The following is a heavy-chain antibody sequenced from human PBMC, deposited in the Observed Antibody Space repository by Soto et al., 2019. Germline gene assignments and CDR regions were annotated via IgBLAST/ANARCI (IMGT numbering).Heavy chain of an antibody. D-gene: IGHD1-1*01. CDR3: ARWGKERFRGSGMDV. Sequence: QVQLVQSGAEVRKPGSSVRVACKASGDKFCTYAINWVRQVPGQGLAWLGGIITFFGAAMYAQKFQGRVTITADKTATTAHMELSSQGTEVTAGYCCARWGKERFRGSGMDVWGQGTTVTVSS. J-gene: IGHJ6*02. CDR2: IITFFGAA. CDR1: GDKFCTYA. V-gene: IGHV1-69*06.